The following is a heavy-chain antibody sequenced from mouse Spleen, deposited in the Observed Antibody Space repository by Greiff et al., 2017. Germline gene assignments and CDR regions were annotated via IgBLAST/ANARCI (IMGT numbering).Heavy chain of an antibody. CDR3: AREYYGNYFDY. CDR1: GFTFSSYY. J-gene: IGHJ2*01. D-gene: IGHD2-1*01. Sequence: EVKLMESGGGLVKLGGSLKLSCAASGFTFSSYYMSWVRQTPEKRLEWVATISSGGGSTYYPDSVKGRFTISRDNAKNTLYLQMSSLNSEDTAVYYCAREYYGNYFDYWGQGTTLTVSS. V-gene: IGHV5-6-4*01. CDR2: ISSGGGST.